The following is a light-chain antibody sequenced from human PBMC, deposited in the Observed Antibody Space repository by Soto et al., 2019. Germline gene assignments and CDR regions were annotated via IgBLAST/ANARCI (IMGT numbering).Light chain of an antibody. V-gene: IGKV3-15*01. Sequence: EIVMTHSPATLSVSPGERATLSCRASQSVSTNLAWYQQKPGQAPRLLIYGASTRATGIPARFSGSGSGTEFSLTISSLQSEDFAVYYCQQYSNWPGRTFGPGTKVDIK. J-gene: IGKJ3*01. CDR1: QSVSTN. CDR2: GAS. CDR3: QQYSNWPGRT.